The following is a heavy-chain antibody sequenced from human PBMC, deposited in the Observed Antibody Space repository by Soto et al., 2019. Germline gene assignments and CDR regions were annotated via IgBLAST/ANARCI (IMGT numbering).Heavy chain of an antibody. CDR1: GGSMGSHY. CDR2: IYSTGST. Sequence: QMQLQESGPGLVKPPETQSLTCTVSGGSMGSHYWSWIRQPPGQGLEWVGHIYSTGSTKYNPSLGSRVTISIDTSKNQFSLKLSPMTAADTAMYYCARHQSGYEYGMTHLDYWGQGILVTVSS. V-gene: IGHV4-59*08. D-gene: IGHD5-12*01. J-gene: IGHJ4*02. CDR3: ARHQSGYEYGMTHLDY.